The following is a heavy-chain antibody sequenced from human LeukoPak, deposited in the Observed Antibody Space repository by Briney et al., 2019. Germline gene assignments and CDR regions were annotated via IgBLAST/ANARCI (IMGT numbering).Heavy chain of an antibody. J-gene: IGHJ3*02. CDR1: GFTFSSYW. CDR2: IKIDGSGT. CDR3: AREYHLSDAFDI. D-gene: IGHD2-2*01. Sequence: GGSLRLSCVASGFTFSSYWMHWVRQAPGKGLVWVSRIKIDGSGTGYADSVKGRFTVSRDNSKNTLYLQMNILGAEDTAVYYCAREYHLSDAFDIWGQGTLVTVSS. V-gene: IGHV3-74*01.